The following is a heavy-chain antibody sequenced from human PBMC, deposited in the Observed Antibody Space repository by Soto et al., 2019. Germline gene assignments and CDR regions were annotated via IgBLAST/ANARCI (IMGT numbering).Heavy chain of an antibody. CDR3: ARAWGYYFDV. J-gene: IGHJ4*02. Sequence: PSETLSLTCTVSGGSISSYYWSWIRQPPGKGLEWIGYIYYSGSTNYNPSLKSRVTISVDTSKNQFSLKLSSVTAADTAVYDCARAWGYYFDVWGQGTLVTVSS. CDR2: IYYSGST. D-gene: IGHD3-16*01. V-gene: IGHV4-59*01. CDR1: GGSISSYY.